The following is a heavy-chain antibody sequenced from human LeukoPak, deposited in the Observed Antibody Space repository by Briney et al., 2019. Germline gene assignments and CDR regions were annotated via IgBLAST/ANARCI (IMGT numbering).Heavy chain of an antibody. CDR2: IYSGGST. D-gene: IGHD5-18*01. CDR3: AKVFTAMAMDGQIDY. V-gene: IGHV3-53*01. J-gene: IGHJ4*02. CDR1: GFTVSSNY. Sequence: GGSLRLSCAASGFTVSSNYMSWVRQAPGKGLEWVSVIYSGGSTYYADSVKGRFTISRDNSKNTLYLQMNSLRAEDTAVYYCAKVFTAMAMDGQIDYWGQGTLVTVSS.